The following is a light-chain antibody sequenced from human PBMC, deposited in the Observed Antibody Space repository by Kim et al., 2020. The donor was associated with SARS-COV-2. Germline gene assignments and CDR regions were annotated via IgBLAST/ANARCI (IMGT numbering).Light chain of an antibody. V-gene: IGKV2-28*01. Sequence: DIVMTQSPLSLPVTPGEPASISCRSSQSLLHSNGYNFLDWYLQKPGQSPQLLIYLGSNRASGVPDRFTGSGSGTDFTLKISRVEAEDVGVYYCMRALQTPYTFGQGTKLVIK. CDR1: QSLLHSNGYNF. J-gene: IGKJ2*01. CDR2: LGS. CDR3: MRALQTPYT.